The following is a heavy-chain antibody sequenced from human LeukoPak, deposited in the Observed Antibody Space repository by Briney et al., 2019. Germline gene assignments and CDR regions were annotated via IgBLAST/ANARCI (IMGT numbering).Heavy chain of an antibody. Sequence: PSETLSLTCAVYGGSSSGYYWSWIRQPPGKGLEWIGEINHSGSTNYNPSLKSRVTISVDTSKNQFSLKLSSVTAADTAVYYCARAGYSYGYYYYYGMDVWGQGTTVTVSS. D-gene: IGHD5-18*01. CDR2: INHSGST. V-gene: IGHV4-34*01. CDR1: GGSSSGYY. J-gene: IGHJ6*02. CDR3: ARAGYSYGYYYYYGMDV.